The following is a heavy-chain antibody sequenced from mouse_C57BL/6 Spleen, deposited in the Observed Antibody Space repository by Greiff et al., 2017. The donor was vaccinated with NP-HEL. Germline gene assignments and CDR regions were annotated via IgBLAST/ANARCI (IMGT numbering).Heavy chain of an antibody. D-gene: IGHD1-1*01. Sequence: VQLQQSGPELVKPGASVKISCKASGYAFSSSWMNWVKQRPGKGLEWIGRIYPGDGDTNYNGKFKGKATLTADKSSSTAYMQLSSLTSEDSAVYFCASPITTVVSWYFDVWGTGTTVTVSS. J-gene: IGHJ1*03. CDR2: IYPGDGDT. V-gene: IGHV1-82*01. CDR1: GYAFSSSW. CDR3: ASPITTVVSWYFDV.